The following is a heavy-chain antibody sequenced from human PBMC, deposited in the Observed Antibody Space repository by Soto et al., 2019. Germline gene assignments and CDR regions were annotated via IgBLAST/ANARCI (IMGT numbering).Heavy chain of an antibody. CDR3: AKNGQPPYYYYGLDV. CDR1: GYTFTSYA. CDR2: INAGNGNT. Sequence: ASVKVSCKASGYTFTSYAMHWVRQAPGQRLEWMGWINAGNGNTKYSQKFQGRVTITRDTSTTTAYMELRGLRSEDTAIYYCAKNGQPPYYYYGLDVWGQGTTVTVSS. J-gene: IGHJ6*02. D-gene: IGHD2-8*01. V-gene: IGHV1-3*01.